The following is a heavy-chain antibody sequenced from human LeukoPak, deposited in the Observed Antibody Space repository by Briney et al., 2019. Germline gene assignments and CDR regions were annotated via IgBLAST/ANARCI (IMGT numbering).Heavy chain of an antibody. V-gene: IGHV1-46*01. CDR2: INPSGGST. J-gene: IGHJ5*02. CDR1: GYTFTSYY. D-gene: IGHD3-3*01. CDR3: ARDPDSNYDFWSGYPQFDP. Sequence: ASVKVSCKASGYTFTSYYMHWVRQAPGQGLEWMGIINPSGGSTSYAQKFQGRVTMTRDTSTSTVYMELSSLRSEDTAVYYCARDPDSNYDFWSGYPQFDPWGQGTLVTVSS.